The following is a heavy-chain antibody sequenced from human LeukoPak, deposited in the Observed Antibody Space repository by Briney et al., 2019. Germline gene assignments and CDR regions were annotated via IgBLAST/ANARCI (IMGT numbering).Heavy chain of an antibody. CDR3: ARGLTTVTFDC. J-gene: IGHJ4*02. V-gene: IGHV1-2*02. CDR2: INPNSGGT. D-gene: IGHD4-17*01. Sequence: ASVKVSCKASGYTFTGSYLHWVRQAPGQGLEWMGWINPNSGGTNYARQFQGRVTMTRDTSISTAYMESSRLRSDDTAVYHCARGLTTVTFDCWGQGTLVTVSS. CDR1: GYTFTGSY.